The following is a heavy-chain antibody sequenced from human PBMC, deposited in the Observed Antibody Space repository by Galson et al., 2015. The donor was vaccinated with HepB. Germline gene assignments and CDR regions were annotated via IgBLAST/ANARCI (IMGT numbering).Heavy chain of an antibody. CDR3: ARWRSYGIDY. Sequence: SLRLSCAVSGFTVSSIYMGWVRQAPGKGLEWVSILYAAGTTYYADSVKGRFNISRDNSKNTLYLQMNSLRAEDTAVYYYARWRSYGIDYWGQRTLVTVSP. D-gene: IGHD3-16*01. V-gene: IGHV3-53*01. CDR1: GFTVSSIY. CDR2: LYAAGTT. J-gene: IGHJ4*02.